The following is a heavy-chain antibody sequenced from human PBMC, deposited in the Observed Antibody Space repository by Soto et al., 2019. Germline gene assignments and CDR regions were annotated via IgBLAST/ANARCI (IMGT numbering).Heavy chain of an antibody. V-gene: IGHV4-34*01. CDR3: ARYYDYVWGSYRYTSPFDY. CDR1: GGSFSGYY. CDR2: INHSGST. Sequence: SETLSLTCAVYGGSFSGYYWSWIRQPPGKGLEWIGEINHSGSTNYNPSLKSRVTISVDTSKNQFSLKLSSVTAADTAVYYCARYYDYVWGSYRYTSPFDYWGQGTLVTVSS. D-gene: IGHD3-16*02. J-gene: IGHJ4*02.